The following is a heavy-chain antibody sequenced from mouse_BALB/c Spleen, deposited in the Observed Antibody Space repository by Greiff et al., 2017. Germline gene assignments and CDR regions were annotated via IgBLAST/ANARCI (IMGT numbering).Heavy chain of an antibody. CDR2: ISYSGST. Sequence: EVKLVESGPGLVKPSQSLSLTCTVTGYSITSDYAWNWIRQFPGNKLEWMGYISYSGSTSYNPSLKSRISITRDTSKNQFFLQLNSVATEDTATYYCAREVGYLYYCDYWGQGTTLTVSS. D-gene: IGHD1-3*01. CDR3: AREVGYLYYCDY. CDR1: GYSITSDYA. J-gene: IGHJ2*01. V-gene: IGHV3-2*02.